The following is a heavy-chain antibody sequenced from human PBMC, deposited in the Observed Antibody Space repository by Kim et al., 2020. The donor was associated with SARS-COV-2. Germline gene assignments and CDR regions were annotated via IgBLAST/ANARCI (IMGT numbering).Heavy chain of an antibody. J-gene: IGHJ6*02. CDR2: RSNEGSP. V-gene: IGHV3-64D*09. Sequence: RSNEGSPYYADSVKGRFSISRDNAKNTLYLQMSRRRAEDTAVYYCVKADVWGQGTTVTVSS. CDR3: VKADV.